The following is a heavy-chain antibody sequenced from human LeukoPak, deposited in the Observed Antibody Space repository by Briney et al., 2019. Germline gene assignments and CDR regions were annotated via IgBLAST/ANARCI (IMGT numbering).Heavy chain of an antibody. CDR1: GGSFSGYY. CDR2: IYYSGST. Sequence: SETLSLTCAVYGGSFSGYYWSWIRQPPGKGLEWIGYIYYSGSTYYNPSLKSRVTISVDTSKNQFSLKLSSVTAADTAVYYCASHGDPGYFQHWGQGTLVTVSS. CDR3: ASHGDPGYFQH. J-gene: IGHJ1*01. D-gene: IGHD4-17*01. V-gene: IGHV4-30-4*08.